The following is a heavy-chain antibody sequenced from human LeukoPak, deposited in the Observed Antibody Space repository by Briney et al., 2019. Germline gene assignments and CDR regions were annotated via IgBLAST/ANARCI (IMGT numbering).Heavy chain of an antibody. D-gene: IGHD2-8*01. CDR3: ARAGHCTNGICYTADFDY. CDR1: GFTFSTYA. CDR2: ITDSGGNT. J-gene: IGHJ4*02. V-gene: IGHV3-23*01. Sequence: GGSLRLSCTASGFTFSTYAMSWVRQAPGKGLEWVSAITDSGGNTYYAAPVKGRFTISRDNSKNTLYLQMNSLRAEDTAVYYCARAGHCTNGICYTADFDYWGQGTLVTVSS.